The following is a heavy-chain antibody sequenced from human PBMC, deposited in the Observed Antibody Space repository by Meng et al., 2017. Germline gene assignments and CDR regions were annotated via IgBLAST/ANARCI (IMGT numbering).Heavy chain of an antibody. Sequence: QESGPGLVKPSETLSLTCTVSGGSISSYYWSWIRQPPGKGLEWIGYIYYSGSTNYNPSLKSRVTISVDTSKNQFSLKLSSVTAADTAVYYCARGYDFWSGQYYFDYWGQGTLVTVSS. J-gene: IGHJ4*02. CDR2: IYYSGST. V-gene: IGHV4-59*01. D-gene: IGHD3-3*01. CDR1: GGSISSYY. CDR3: ARGYDFWSGQYYFDY.